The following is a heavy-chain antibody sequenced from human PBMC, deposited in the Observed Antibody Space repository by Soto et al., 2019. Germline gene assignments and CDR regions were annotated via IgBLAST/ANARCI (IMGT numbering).Heavy chain of an antibody. Sequence: SETLSLTCAVDGGTFSGYYWTWIRQPPGKGLEWIGEINHSGSTKQNPSLNSRLSISLDTSKNQVSLKLRSVTAADPAVYYCVRSIALKLAVQRDAPDKYYFDSWGQGTLVTVSS. D-gene: IGHD2-21*01. J-gene: IGHJ4*02. CDR1: GGTFSGYY. CDR2: INHSGST. CDR3: VRSIALKLAVQRDAPDKYYFDS. V-gene: IGHV4-34*01.